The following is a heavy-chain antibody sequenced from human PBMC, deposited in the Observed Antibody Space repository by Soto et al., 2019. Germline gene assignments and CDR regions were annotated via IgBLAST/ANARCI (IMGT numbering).Heavy chain of an antibody. CDR1: GFIFYTHA. Sequence: GGSLRLSCAASGFIFYTHAMTWVREVPGKGLEWVSSISGSGVNTFYADSVKGRFTISRDNSKDTLFLQMNSLRAEDTAVYYCARGFRQFDYWGQGTLVTVSS. V-gene: IGHV3-23*01. CDR2: ISGSGVNT. J-gene: IGHJ4*02. D-gene: IGHD3-10*01. CDR3: ARGFRQFDY.